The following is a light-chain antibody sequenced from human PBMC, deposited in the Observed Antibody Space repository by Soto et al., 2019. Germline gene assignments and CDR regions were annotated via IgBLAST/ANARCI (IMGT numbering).Light chain of an antibody. J-gene: IGLJ1*01. V-gene: IGLV2-11*01. Sequence: QSVLTQPRSVSGSPGQSVTISCTGTSSDVGGYNYVSWYQQHPGKAPKLMIYDVSKRPSGVPDRLSGSKSGNTASLTISGLQAEDEADYYCCSYAGSYTYAFGTGTKVTVL. CDR2: DVS. CDR3: CSYAGSYTYA. CDR1: SSDVGGYNY.